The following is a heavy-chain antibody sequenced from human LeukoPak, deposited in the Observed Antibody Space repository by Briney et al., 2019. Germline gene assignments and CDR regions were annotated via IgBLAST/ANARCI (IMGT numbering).Heavy chain of an antibody. CDR2: SYSTDSA. CDR1: GFTVSTNY. V-gene: IGHV3-53*01. Sequence: GGSLRLSCAASGFTVSTNYMNGVRQAPGERLEWGSVSYSTDSAYYSEPVKGRFNISRDNSKNTLYLQMNSLRAEDTAIYYCAREVAVAGKDSGPYYFDYWGQGTLVTVSS. CDR3: AREVAVAGKDSGPYYFDY. J-gene: IGHJ4*02. D-gene: IGHD6-19*01.